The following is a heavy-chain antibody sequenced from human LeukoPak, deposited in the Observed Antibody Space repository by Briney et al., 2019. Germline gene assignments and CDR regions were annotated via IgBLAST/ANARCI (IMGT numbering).Heavy chain of an antibody. V-gene: IGHV3-66*01. D-gene: IGHD3-10*01. CDR2: IYSGGST. CDR3: ARVRRGVPFYC. J-gene: IGHJ4*02. CDR1: GFTVSSNY. Sequence: GSLRLSCAASGFTVSSNYMSRARQAPGKGLEWVSVIYSGGSTYYADSVKGRFTISRDNSKNTLYLQMNSLRAEDTAVYYCARVRRGVPFYCWGQGTLVTVSS.